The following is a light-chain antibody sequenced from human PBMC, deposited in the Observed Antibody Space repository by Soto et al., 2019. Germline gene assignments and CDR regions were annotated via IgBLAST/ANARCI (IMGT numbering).Light chain of an antibody. Sequence: QSVLTQPPSASGTPGQRVTISCSGSSSNIGSNTVNWYQQLPGTAPKLLIYSNDQRPSGVPDRFSGSKSGTSASLAISGLQSEDEADYYCAAWGASLNGWVFGGGTKVPS. CDR3: AAWGASLNGWV. V-gene: IGLV1-44*01. CDR1: SSNIGSNT. CDR2: SND. J-gene: IGLJ3*02.